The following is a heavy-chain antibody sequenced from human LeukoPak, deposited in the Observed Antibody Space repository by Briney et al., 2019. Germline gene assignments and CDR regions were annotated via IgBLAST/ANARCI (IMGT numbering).Heavy chain of an antibody. CDR3: AILTSSAMLYYYASSGYYDAFDI. J-gene: IGHJ3*02. CDR2: IYYSGST. V-gene: IGHV4-39*01. D-gene: IGHD3-22*01. CDR1: GGSISSSSYY. Sequence: SETLSLTCTVSGGSISSSSYYWGWIRQPPGKGLEWIGSIYYSGSTYYNPSPKSRVTISVDTSKNQFSLKLISVTAADTAVYYCAILTSSAMLYYYASSGYYDAFDIWGRGTMVTVS.